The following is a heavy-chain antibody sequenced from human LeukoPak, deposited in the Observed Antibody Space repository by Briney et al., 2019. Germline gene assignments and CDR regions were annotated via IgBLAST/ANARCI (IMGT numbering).Heavy chain of an antibody. CDR2: IYTSGST. V-gene: IGHV4-4*07. D-gene: IGHD3-22*01. J-gene: IGHJ4*02. CDR3: ATPDSSGYYYLY. Sequence: SETLSLTCTVSGGSISSYYWSWIRQPAGKGLEWIGRIYTSGSTNYNHSLKSRVTMSVDTSKNQFSLKLSSVTAADTAVYYCATPDSSGYYYLYWGQGTLVTVSS. CDR1: GGSISSYY.